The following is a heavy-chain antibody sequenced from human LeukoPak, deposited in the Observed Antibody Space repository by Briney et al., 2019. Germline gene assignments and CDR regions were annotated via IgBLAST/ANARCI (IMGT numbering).Heavy chain of an antibody. V-gene: IGHV3-23*01. CDR2: ISGSGGST. CDR3: AKDRSRGDFWSGYESDY. CDR1: GFTSSSYV. J-gene: IGHJ4*02. D-gene: IGHD3-3*01. Sequence: PGGSLRLSCAASGFTSSSYVMSWVRQAPGKGLEWVSAISGSGGSTHYADSVKGRFTISRDNSKNTLYLQMNSLRAEDTAVYYCAKDRSRGDFWSGYESDYWGQGTLVTVSS.